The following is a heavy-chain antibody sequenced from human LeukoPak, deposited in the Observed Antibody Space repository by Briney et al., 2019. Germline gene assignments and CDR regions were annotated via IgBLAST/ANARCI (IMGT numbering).Heavy chain of an antibody. D-gene: IGHD6-19*01. CDR1: GGSISSYY. Sequence: PSETLSLTCTVSGGSISSYYWTWIRQPAGKGLEWIGRIYTTGSTNYNPSLTSRVTMSVDTSKNQFSLKLSSVTAADTAVYYCARQIAVAGKAGLDYWGQGTLVTVSS. CDR3: ARQIAVAGKAGLDY. J-gene: IGHJ4*02. CDR2: IYTTGST. V-gene: IGHV4-4*07.